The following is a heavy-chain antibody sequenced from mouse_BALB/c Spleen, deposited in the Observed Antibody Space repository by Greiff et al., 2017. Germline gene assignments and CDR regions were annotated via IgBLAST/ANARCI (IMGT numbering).Heavy chain of an antibody. CDR1: GYAFSSSW. V-gene: IGHV1-82*01. J-gene: IGHJ3*01. Sequence: QVTLKVSGPELVKPGASVKISCKASGYAFSSSWMNWVKQRPGQGLEWIGRIYPGDGDTNYNGKFKGKATLTADKSSSTAYMQLSSLTSEDTAVYYGSPRGPWFAYWGQGTLVTVSA. CDR3: SPRGPWFAY. CDR2: IYPGDGDT.